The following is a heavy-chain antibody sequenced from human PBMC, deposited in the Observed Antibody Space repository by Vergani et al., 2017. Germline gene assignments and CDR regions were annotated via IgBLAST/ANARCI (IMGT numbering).Heavy chain of an antibody. V-gene: IGHV5-51*01. CDR2: IYPGDSET. J-gene: IGHJ5*02. Sequence: EVQLVQSGPEVKEPGDSLRISCKGSGFSFSSSWIGWVRQMPGKGLEWMGIIYPGDSETRYSPSFQGQVTISADRSKSTTYLQWTSLRASDTAVYYCAGRQYVGSWVVSWFDPWGQGTLVTVSS. D-gene: IGHD2-21*01. CDR1: GFSFSSSW. CDR3: AGRQYVGSWVVSWFDP.